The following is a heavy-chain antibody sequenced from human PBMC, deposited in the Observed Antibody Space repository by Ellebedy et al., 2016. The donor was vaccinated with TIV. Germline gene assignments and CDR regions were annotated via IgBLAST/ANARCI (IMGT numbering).Heavy chain of an antibody. D-gene: IGHD1-26*01. CDR1: EFTFSYYS. J-gene: IGHJ3*02. CDR3: ARRGNYLGDAFDI. CDR2: IVGTGTTT. Sequence: GGSLRPSXAASEFTFSYYSMNWVRQAAGKGLEWISYIVGTGTTTYYADSVKGRFTISRDNSKNSLFLQMNSLRDDDTAVYYCARRGNYLGDAFDIWGQGAMVIVSS. V-gene: IGHV3-48*02.